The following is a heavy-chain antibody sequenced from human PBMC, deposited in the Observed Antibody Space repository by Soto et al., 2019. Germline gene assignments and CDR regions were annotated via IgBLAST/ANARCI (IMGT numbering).Heavy chain of an antibody. CDR2: INHSGST. Sequence: SETLSLTCAVYGGSFSSYYWSWIRQPPGKGLEWIGEINHSGSTNYNPSLKSRVTISVDTSKNQFSLKLSSVTAADTAVYYCARANSSGWYGGYYYYYYGMDVWGQGTTVTVSS. D-gene: IGHD6-19*01. J-gene: IGHJ6*02. CDR3: ARANSSGWYGGYYYYYYGMDV. CDR1: GGSFSSYY. V-gene: IGHV4-34*01.